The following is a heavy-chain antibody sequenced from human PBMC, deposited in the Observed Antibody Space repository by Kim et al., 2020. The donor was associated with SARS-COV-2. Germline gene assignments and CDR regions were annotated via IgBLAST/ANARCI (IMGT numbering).Heavy chain of an antibody. V-gene: IGHV1-8*01. D-gene: IGHD6-19*01. CDR3: ARERYSSGSGY. J-gene: IGHJ4*02. CDR2: T. Sequence: TGYAQKFQGRVTMTRNTSISTAYMELSSLRSEDTAVYYCARERYSSGSGYWGQGTLGTVSS.